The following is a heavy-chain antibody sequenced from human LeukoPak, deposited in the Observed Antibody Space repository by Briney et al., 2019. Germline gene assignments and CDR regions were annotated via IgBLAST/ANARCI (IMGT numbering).Heavy chain of an antibody. J-gene: IGHJ6*03. CDR1: GGTFSSYA. CDR3: ARVGPWVNPDYYYYMDV. Sequence: SVKVSCKASGGTFSSYAISWVRQAPGQGLEWMGGIIPIFGTTNYAQKFQDRVTITADKSTSTAYMELSSLRSEDTAVYYCARVGPWVNPDYYYYMDVWGKGTTVTVSS. D-gene: IGHD1-14*01. CDR2: IIPIFGTT. V-gene: IGHV1-69*06.